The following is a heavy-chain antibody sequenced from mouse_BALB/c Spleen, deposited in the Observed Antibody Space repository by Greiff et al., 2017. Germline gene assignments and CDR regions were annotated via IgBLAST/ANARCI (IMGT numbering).Heavy chain of an antibody. J-gene: IGHJ4*01. V-gene: IGHV14-4*02. CDR2: IDPENGDT. Sequence: VQLQQSGAELVRPGASVKLSCTASGFNFTDYYMHWVQQRPEKGLEWVGWIDPENGDTEYAPKFQGKATMTADTSSNTAYLQLSSLTSEDTAVYYCSACTTATMDYWGQGTSVTVSS. CDR1: GFNFTDYY. D-gene: IGHD1-2*01. CDR3: SACTTATMDY.